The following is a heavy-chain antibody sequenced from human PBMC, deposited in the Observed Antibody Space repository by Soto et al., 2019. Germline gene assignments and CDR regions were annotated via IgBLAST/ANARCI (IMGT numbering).Heavy chain of an antibody. J-gene: IGHJ4*02. Sequence: PSETRSLTCTVSGGSISSGGYYWSWIRQHPGKGLEWIGYIYYSGSTYYNPSLKSRVTISVDTSKNQFSLKLSSVTAADTAVYYCARGWFTIGDYWGQGTLVTVSS. CDR3: ARGWFTIGDY. CDR2: IYYSGST. D-gene: IGHD3-3*01. CDR1: GGSISSGGYY. V-gene: IGHV4-31*02.